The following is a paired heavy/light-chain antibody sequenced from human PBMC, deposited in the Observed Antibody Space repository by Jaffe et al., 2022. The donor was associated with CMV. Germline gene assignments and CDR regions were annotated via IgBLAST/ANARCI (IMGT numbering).Light chain of an antibody. CDR3: QQSYTIPGT. CDR2: AAS. Sequence: DIQMTQSPSSLSASVGDRVTITCRASQSISSYFNWYQQKPGKAPKLLIYAASSLQSGVPSRFSGSGSGTDFTLTISSLQPEDFATYYCQQSYTIPGTFGQGTKVEIK. V-gene: IGKV1-39*01. J-gene: IGKJ1*01. CDR1: QSISSY.
Heavy chain of an antibody. Sequence: QLVESGGGLVQPGGSLRLSCAASGFTVSSNYMSWVRQAPGRGLECVSVIYSDGSTYYADSVKGRFTISRDHSKNTLFLQMDSLRAEDTALYYCARDRREDIHWYFVLWGRGTLVTVSS. D-gene: IGHD2-15*01. V-gene: IGHV3-66*01. J-gene: IGHJ2*01. CDR2: IYSDGST. CDR3: ARDRREDIHWYFVL. CDR1: GFTVSSNY.